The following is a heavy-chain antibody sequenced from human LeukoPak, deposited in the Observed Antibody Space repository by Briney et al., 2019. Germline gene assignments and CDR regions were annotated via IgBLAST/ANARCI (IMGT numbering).Heavy chain of an antibody. Sequence: GGSLRLSCGASGFTFSSYGMHWVRQAPGKGLEWVAFIRYDGSNKYYADSVKGRFTISRDNSKNTLYLQMNSLRAEDTAVYYCAKDGMVRGVQDYWGQGTLVTVSS. V-gene: IGHV3-30*02. J-gene: IGHJ4*02. CDR1: GFTFSSYG. CDR2: IRYDGSNK. D-gene: IGHD3-10*01. CDR3: AKDGMVRGVQDY.